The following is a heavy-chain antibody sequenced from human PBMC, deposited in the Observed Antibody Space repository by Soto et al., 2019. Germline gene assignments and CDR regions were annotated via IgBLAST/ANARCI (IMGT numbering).Heavy chain of an antibody. D-gene: IGHD1-26*01. CDR1: GFTFSSYG. J-gene: IGHJ4*02. Sequence: QVQLVESGGGVVQPGRSLRLSCAASGFTFSSYGMHWVRQAPGKGLEWVAVISYDGSNKYYADSVKGRFTISRDNSKNTLYLQMNGLRAEDTAVYCAKDDSGSWTYFDYWGQGTLVTVSS. CDR2: ISYDGSNK. V-gene: IGHV3-30*18. CDR3: AKDDSGSWTYFDY.